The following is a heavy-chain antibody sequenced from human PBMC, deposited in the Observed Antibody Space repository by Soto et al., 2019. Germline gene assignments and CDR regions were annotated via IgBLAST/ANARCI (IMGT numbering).Heavy chain of an antibody. V-gene: IGHV3-23*01. J-gene: IGHJ5*02. CDR1: GFTFSSYA. D-gene: IGHD6-13*01. CDR3: AKDLSGIAAAGVNWFDP. CDR2: ISGSGGST. Sequence: GGSLRLSCAASGFTFSSYAMSWVRQAPGKGLEWVSAISGSGGSTYYADSVKGRFTISRDNSKNTLYLQMNSLRAEDTAVYYCAKDLSGIAAAGVNWFDPWGQGTLVTVSS.